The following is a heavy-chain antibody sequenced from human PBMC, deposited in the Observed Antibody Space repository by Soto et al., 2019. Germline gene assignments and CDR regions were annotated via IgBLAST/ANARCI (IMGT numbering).Heavy chain of an antibody. Sequence: SLNVDWKAAGYTFSSDPGSWVRQAQGQGLEWMGGIIPIFGTANYAQKFQGRVTITADESTSTAYMELSSLRSEDTAVYYCARDRYYDSSNNGYYLGGFDPWGQGTLVTVSS. J-gene: IGHJ5*02. CDR2: IIPIFGTA. V-gene: IGHV1-69*13. D-gene: IGHD3-22*01. CDR1: GYTFSSDP. CDR3: ARDRYYDSSNNGYYLGGFDP.